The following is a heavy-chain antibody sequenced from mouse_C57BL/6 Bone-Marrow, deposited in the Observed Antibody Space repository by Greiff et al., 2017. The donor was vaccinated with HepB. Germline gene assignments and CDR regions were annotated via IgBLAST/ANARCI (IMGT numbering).Heavy chain of an antibody. CDR3: ARGGIYYDFWFAY. D-gene: IGHD2-4*01. J-gene: IGHJ3*01. V-gene: IGHV1-69*01. CDR1: GYTFTSYW. Sequence: QVQLQQPGAELVMPGASVKLSCKASGYTFTSYWMHWVKQRPGQGLEWIGEIDPSDSYTKYNQKFKGKSTLNVDKSSSTAYMQLSSLTSEDSAVYYCARGGIYYDFWFAYWGQGTLVTVSA. CDR2: IDPSDSYT.